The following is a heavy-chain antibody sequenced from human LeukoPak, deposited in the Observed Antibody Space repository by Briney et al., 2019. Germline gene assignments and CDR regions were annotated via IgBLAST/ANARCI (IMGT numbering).Heavy chain of an antibody. CDR2: ISNSGDTT. CDR1: AFTFSNSA. J-gene: IGHJ5*02. V-gene: IGHV3-23*01. D-gene: IGHD4-11*01. CDR3: ANSSVTFGLHVMTTNWFDP. Sequence: AGSLRLSCEASAFTFSNSAMNWVRQAPGKGLERVSTISNSGDTTYYADSVKGRFTISRDNSKNMLYLQMNSLRADDTAIYYCANSSVTFGLHVMTTNWFDPWGEGTLVTVSS.